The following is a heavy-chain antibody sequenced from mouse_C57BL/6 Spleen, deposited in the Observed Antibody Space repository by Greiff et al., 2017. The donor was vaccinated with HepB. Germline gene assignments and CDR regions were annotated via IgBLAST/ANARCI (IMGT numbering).Heavy chain of an antibody. D-gene: IGHD2-4*01. J-gene: IGHJ3*01. Sequence: QVQLQQSGPELVKPGASVKLSCKASGYTFTSYDINWVKQRPGQGLEWIGWIYPRDGSTKYNEKFKGKATLTVDTSSSTAYMELHSLTSEDSAVYFCARMYYDSTGAWFAYWGQGTLVTVSA. CDR1: GYTFTSYD. CDR2: IYPRDGST. CDR3: ARMYYDSTGAWFAY. V-gene: IGHV1-85*01.